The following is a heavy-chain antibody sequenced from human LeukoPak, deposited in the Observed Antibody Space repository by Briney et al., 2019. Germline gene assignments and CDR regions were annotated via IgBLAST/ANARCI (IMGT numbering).Heavy chain of an antibody. CDR3: AREVRDILTGYYLLDY. J-gene: IGHJ4*02. CDR2: IYYSGST. Sequence: SETLSLTCTVSGGSNSSYYWSWIRQPPGKGLEWIGYIYYSGSTNYNPSLKSRVTISVDTSKNQFSLKLSSVTAADTAVYYCAREVRDILTGYYLLDYWGQGTLVTVSS. V-gene: IGHV4-59*01. D-gene: IGHD3-9*01. CDR1: GGSNSSYY.